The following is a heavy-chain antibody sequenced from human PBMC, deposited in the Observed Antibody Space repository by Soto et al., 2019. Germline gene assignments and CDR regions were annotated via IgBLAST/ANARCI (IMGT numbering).Heavy chain of an antibody. Sequence: ASVKVSCKASGYTFTGYYMHWVRQAPGQGLEWMGWINPLRGVTNYAQKFQGRVTMTRDTSISTAYMELNRLRSDDTAVYYRARLGPEVVLPTDFVYFWGHGTTVTVSS. J-gene: IGHJ6*02. CDR3: ARLGPEVVLPTDFVYF. V-gene: IGHV1-2*02. CDR2: INPLRGVT. D-gene: IGHD2-2*01. CDR1: GYTFTGYY.